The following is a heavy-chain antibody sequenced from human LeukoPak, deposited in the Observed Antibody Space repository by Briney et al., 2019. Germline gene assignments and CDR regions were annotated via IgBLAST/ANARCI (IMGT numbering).Heavy chain of an antibody. Sequence: GGSLRLSCAASGFTFSSDWMSWVRQAPGKGLEWVANIKQDRSEKYYVDSVKGRFTISRDNAKNSLYLQMNSLRAEDTAVYYCARDNLAGRGYYYGMDVWGQGTTVTVSS. V-gene: IGHV3-7*01. CDR1: GFTFSSDW. CDR2: IKQDRSEK. CDR3: ARDNLAGRGYYYGMDV. J-gene: IGHJ6*02.